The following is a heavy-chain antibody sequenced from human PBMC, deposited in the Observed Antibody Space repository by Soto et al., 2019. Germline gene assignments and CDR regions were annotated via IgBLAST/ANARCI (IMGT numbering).Heavy chain of an antibody. CDR2: ITGSGGTT. CDR3: AQGHPRVVTIFRVDY. D-gene: IGHD3-3*01. J-gene: IGHJ4*02. Sequence: EVQLLESGGGLVQPGGSLRLSCAASGFSFTDYGMSWVRQAPGKGLEWVSTITGSGGTTYYADPVKGRVTISRDNSKDTLYLEMNSLRADDTAVYYCAQGHPRVVTIFRVDYWGQGTLVIVSS. CDR1: GFSFTDYG. V-gene: IGHV3-23*01.